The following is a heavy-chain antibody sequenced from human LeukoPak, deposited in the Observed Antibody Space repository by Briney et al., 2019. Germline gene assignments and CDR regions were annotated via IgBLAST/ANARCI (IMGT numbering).Heavy chain of an antibody. D-gene: IGHD3-10*01. CDR2: IYYSGST. V-gene: IGHV4-39*01. J-gene: IGHJ4*02. CDR1: GGSISSSSYY. Sequence: SETLSLTCTVSGGSISSSSYYWGWIPQPPGKGLEWIGSIYYSGSTYYNPSLKSRVTISVDTSKNQFSLKLSSVTAADTAVYYCARGIWFGELLYYDYWGQGTLVTVSS. CDR3: ARGIWFGELLYYDY.